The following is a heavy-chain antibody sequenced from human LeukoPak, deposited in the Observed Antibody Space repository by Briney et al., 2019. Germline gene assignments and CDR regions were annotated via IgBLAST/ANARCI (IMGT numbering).Heavy chain of an antibody. CDR2: INHSGST. CDR1: GFTFSNSA. CDR3: ARGIVGATIDY. Sequence: PGGSLRLSCAASGFTFSNSAMSWVRQAPGKGLGWIGEINHSGSTNYNPSLKSRVTISVDTSKNQFSLKLSSVTAADTAVYYCARGIVGATIDYWGQGTLVTVSS. J-gene: IGHJ4*02. V-gene: IGHV4-34*01. D-gene: IGHD1-26*01.